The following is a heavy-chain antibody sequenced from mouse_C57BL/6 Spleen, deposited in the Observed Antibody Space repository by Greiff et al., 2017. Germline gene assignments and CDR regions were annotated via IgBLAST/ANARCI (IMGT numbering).Heavy chain of an antibody. D-gene: IGHD2-4*01. J-gene: IGHJ3*01. Sequence: VQLQQPGAELVRPGTSVKLSCKASGYTFTSYWMHWVKQRPGQGLEWIGVIDPSDSYTNYNQKFKGKATLTADTSSSTAYMQLSSLTSEDSAVYYCASQEGYDYDTCAYWGQGTLVTVSA. CDR2: IDPSDSYT. CDR1: GYTFTSYW. V-gene: IGHV1-59*01. CDR3: ASQEGYDYDTCAY.